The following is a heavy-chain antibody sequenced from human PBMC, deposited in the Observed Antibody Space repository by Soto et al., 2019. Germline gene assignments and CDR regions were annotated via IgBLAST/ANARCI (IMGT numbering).Heavy chain of an antibody. CDR3: AREGSDYYGLY. J-gene: IGHJ4*02. Sequence: TSETLSLTCAVYGGSFSGYYWSWIRQPPGKGLEWIGEISHSGSTNYNPSLKSRVTISVDTSKNQFSLKLSSVTAADTAVYYCAREGSDYYGLYWGQGTLVTVSS. V-gene: IGHV4-34*01. CDR1: GGSFSGYY. D-gene: IGHD3-22*01. CDR2: ISHSGST.